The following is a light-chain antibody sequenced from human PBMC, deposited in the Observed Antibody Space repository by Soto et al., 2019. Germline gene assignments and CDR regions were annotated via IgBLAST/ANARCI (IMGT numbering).Light chain of an antibody. CDR3: QQSDSYPYT. J-gene: IGKJ2*01. CDR2: KTS. Sequence: DIQMTQSPSTLSASVGDRVTITCRASQSISSWLAWYQQKPGKAPKLLISKTSSLESGVPSRFSGSGSGTECTLTISGLQPDDFATYFCQQSDSYPYTFGQGTKLEIK. CDR1: QSISSW. V-gene: IGKV1-5*03.